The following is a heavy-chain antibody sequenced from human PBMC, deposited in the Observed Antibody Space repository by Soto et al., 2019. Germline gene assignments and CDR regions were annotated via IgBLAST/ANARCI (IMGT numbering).Heavy chain of an antibody. D-gene: IGHD2-2*01. J-gene: IGHJ3*02. CDR2: INTDGGTS. V-gene: IGHV3-74*03. Sequence: EVQLVESGGDLVQPGGSLRLSCAASGFTFSGHWMHWVRQVPGKGLEWVSRINTDGGTSAYADSVKGRFTISRDNAKNTIYLQMNALRDEDTAVYYCAREAGYCSRTSCYRRAFDTWGQGTTVTVSS. CDR1: GFTFSGHW. CDR3: AREAGYCSRTSCYRRAFDT.